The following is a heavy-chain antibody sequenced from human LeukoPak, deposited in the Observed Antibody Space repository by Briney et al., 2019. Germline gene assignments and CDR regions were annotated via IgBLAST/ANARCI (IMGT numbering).Heavy chain of an antibody. Sequence: ASVKVSCKVSGYTLTELSMHWVRQAPGKGLEWMGGFDPEDGETIYAQKFQGRVTMTEDTSTDTAYMELSSLRSEDTAVYYCATCIMITFGGVIVPVSPLDYWGQGTLVTVSS. CDR1: GYTLTELS. V-gene: IGHV1-24*01. J-gene: IGHJ4*02. CDR3: ATCIMITFGGVIVPVSPLDY. CDR2: FDPEDGET. D-gene: IGHD3-16*02.